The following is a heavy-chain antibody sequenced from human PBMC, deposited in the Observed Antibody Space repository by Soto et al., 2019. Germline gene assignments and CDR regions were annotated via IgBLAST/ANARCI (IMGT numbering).Heavy chain of an antibody. Sequence: CGSLRISCAASGFTFSSYSMTLVRQAPGQGLEWVSSISSSSSYIYYADSVKGRFTISRDNAKNSLYLQMNSLRAEDTAVYYCARDPYSSSWSRRYYYYGMDVWGQGTTVTVS. J-gene: IGHJ6*02. V-gene: IGHV3-21*01. D-gene: IGHD6-13*01. CDR1: GFTFSSYS. CDR2: ISSSSSYI. CDR3: ARDPYSSSWSRRYYYYGMDV.